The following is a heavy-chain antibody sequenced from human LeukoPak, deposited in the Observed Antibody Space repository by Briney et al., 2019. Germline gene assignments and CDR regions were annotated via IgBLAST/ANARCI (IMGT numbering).Heavy chain of an antibody. J-gene: IGHJ4*02. D-gene: IGHD1-26*01. CDR2: INSDGSIT. CDR1: GFTFSSYW. V-gene: IGHV3-74*01. CDR3: VRDRNTGSSYENLFEY. Sequence: GGSLRLSCAASGFTFSSYWMHWVRQAPGKGLVWVSRINSDGSITSYADSVKGRFTISRDNAKNTLYLQMNSLRAEDTSVYYCVRDRNTGSSYENLFEYWGQGSLVSVSS.